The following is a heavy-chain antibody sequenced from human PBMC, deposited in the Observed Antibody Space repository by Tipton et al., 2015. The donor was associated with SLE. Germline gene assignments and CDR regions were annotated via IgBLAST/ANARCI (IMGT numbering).Heavy chain of an antibody. CDR3: ARHPEDLYSHYDWLDP. CDR2: VLYSGTT. Sequence: TLSLTCTVSGGSISSSRHYWGWIRRPPGKGLEWIGSVLYSGTTYYTASLRSRVSILVDTSKNEFSLNLRSVTAADTAVYFCARHPEDLYSHYDWLDPWGQGILVSVSS. V-gene: IGHV4-39*07. CDR1: GGSISSSRHY. J-gene: IGHJ5*02. D-gene: IGHD2-8*01.